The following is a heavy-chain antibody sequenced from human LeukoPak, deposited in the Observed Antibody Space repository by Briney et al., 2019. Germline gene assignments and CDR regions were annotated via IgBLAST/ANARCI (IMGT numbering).Heavy chain of an antibody. V-gene: IGHV3-21*05. CDR3: ARRTSGAFAI. J-gene: IGHJ3*02. CDR1: GFTLSNYW. Sequence: TGGSLRLSCAASGFTLSNYWMHWVRQAPGRGLEWVSYISSSGSDKYYPDSVKGRFTISRDNAKNSLYLQMNSLRAEDTAVYYCARRTSGAFAIWGQGTKVTVSS. CDR2: ISSSGSDK.